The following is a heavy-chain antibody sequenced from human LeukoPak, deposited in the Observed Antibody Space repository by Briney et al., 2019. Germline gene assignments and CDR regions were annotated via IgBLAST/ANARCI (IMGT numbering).Heavy chain of an antibody. V-gene: IGHV1-24*01. CDR1: GYTLTELS. CDR3: ATAGGETMVRGVGDWFDP. Sequence: GASVKVPCKVSGYTLTELSMHWVRQAPGKGLEWMGGFDPEDGETIYAQKFQGRVTMTEDTSTDTAYMELSSLRSEDTAVYYCATAGGETMVRGVGDWFDPWGQGTPVTVSS. J-gene: IGHJ5*02. D-gene: IGHD3-10*01. CDR2: FDPEDGET.